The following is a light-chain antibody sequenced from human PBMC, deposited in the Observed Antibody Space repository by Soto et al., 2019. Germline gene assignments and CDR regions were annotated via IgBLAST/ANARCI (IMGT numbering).Light chain of an antibody. CDR1: QSILYSSTNNNY. Sequence: DIVMTQSPDYLAVSLGERATINCKSSQSILYSSTNNNYLAWYQQKPGQPPKLLIYWASTRESGVPDRFSGSGSGTDFTLTITSLQAEDVAVYYCQQYYSTPPTFGGGTKVEIK. CDR2: WAS. V-gene: IGKV4-1*01. CDR3: QQYYSTPPT. J-gene: IGKJ4*01.